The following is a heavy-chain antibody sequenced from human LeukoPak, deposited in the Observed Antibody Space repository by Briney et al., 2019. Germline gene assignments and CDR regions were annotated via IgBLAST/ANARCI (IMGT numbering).Heavy chain of an antibody. J-gene: IGHJ6*03. CDR2: INHSGST. D-gene: IGHD3-16*01. Sequence: SETLSLTCAVYGGSFSGYYWSWIRQPPGKGLEWIGEINHSGSTNYNPSLKSRVTISVDTSKNQFSLKLSSVTAADTAVYYCAREGVLRGYYYYMDVWGKGTTVTISS. CDR3: AREGVLRGYYYYMDV. CDR1: GGSFSGYY. V-gene: IGHV4-34*01.